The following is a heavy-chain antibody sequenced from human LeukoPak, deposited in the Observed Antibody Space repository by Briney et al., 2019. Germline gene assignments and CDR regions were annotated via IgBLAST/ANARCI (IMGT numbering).Heavy chain of an antibody. CDR2: IGESGDST. CDR1: GFSFSNFA. D-gene: IGHD5-18*01. J-gene: IGHJ4*02. V-gene: IGHV3-23*01. Sequence: PGGSLRLSCEASGFSFSNFAMNWVRQAPGKGLEWVSSIGESGDSTDYADSVKGRFTVSRGNSKNTLFLQMNSLRAEDTAVYYCVKQFLDTNWGRGTLVTVSS. CDR3: VKQFLDTN.